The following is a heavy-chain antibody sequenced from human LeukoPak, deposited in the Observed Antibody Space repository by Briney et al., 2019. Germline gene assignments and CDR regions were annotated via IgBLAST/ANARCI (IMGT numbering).Heavy chain of an antibody. Sequence: SETLSLTCAVYGGSFSGYYWSWIRQHPGRGLVCIGGFYYSGSTYYNPSLKSRVTMSVDTSKNQFSLNLTSVTAADTAVYYCTRELSGSQDSWGQGTLVTVSS. V-gene: IGHV4-34*01. CDR3: TRELSGSQDS. D-gene: IGHD3-22*01. CDR2: FYYSGST. J-gene: IGHJ4*02. CDR1: GGSFSGYY.